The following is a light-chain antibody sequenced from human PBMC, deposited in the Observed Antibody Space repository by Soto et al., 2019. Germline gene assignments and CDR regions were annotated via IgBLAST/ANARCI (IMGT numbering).Light chain of an antibody. Sequence: QSALTQPXSXSGSLGQXIXISCTGTSSDVGGYNYVSWYQQHPGKAPKLMIYDVSNRPSGVSNRFSGSKSXNXXXLTISGXQAEDXAXXYCSSYTSSSTLVFXGGXXXTVL. J-gene: IGLJ2*01. CDR3: SSYTSSSTLV. CDR1: SSDVGGYNY. CDR2: DVS. V-gene: IGLV2-14*01.